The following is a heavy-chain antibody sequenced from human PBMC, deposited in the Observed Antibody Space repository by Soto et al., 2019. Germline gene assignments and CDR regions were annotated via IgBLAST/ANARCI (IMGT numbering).Heavy chain of an antibody. V-gene: IGHV6-1*01. Sequence: QTLSLTCAISGDSVSSNSAAWNWIRQSPSRVLEWLGRTYYRSKWYNDYAVSVKSRITINPDTSKNQFSLQLNSVTPEDTAVYFCARETGDSSGSGSSFDIWGKGTMVIVSS. CDR2: TYYRSKWYN. J-gene: IGHJ3*02. CDR1: GDSVSSNSAA. CDR3: ARETGDSSGSGSSFDI. D-gene: IGHD6-19*01.